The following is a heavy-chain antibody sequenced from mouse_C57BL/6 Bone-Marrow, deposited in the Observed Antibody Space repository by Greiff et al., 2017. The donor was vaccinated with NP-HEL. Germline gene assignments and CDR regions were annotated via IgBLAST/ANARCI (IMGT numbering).Heavy chain of an antibody. CDR3: ARPYGNYVFAY. Sequence: QVQLKQSGAELARPGASVKLSCKASGYTFTSYGISWVKQRTGQGLEWIGEIYPRSGNTYYNEKFKGKATLTADKSSSTAYMELRSLTSEDSAVYFCARPYGNYVFAYWGQGTLVTVSA. V-gene: IGHV1-81*01. J-gene: IGHJ3*01. CDR1: GYTFTSYG. CDR2: IYPRSGNT. D-gene: IGHD2-1*01.